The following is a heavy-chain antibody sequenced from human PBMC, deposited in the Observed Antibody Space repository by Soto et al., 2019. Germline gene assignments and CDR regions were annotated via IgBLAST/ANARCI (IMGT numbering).Heavy chain of an antibody. CDR2: IYYSGTT. J-gene: IGHJ4*02. Sequence: LSENCSVAVASTSCSGYYWSWIRQHPGKGLEWIGYIYYSGTTYYNLSLKSRVTISVDTSKNHFSLKLSSVTAADTAVYYCARYDSASGAFDYWGQGTLVTVS. CDR1: VASTSCSGYY. D-gene: IGHD3-3*01. CDR3: ARYDSASGAFDY. V-gene: IGHV4-31*03.